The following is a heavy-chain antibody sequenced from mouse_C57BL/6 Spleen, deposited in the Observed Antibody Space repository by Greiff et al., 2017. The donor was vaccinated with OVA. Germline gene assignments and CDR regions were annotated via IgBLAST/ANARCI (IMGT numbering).Heavy chain of an antibody. CDR1: GFTFTDYY. D-gene: IGHD2-12*01. CDR3: AISLRLYAMDY. CDR2: IRNKANGYTT. Sequence: EVKLVESGGGLVQPGGSLSLPCAASGFTFTDYYMSWVRQPPGKALEWLGFIRNKANGYTTEYSASVKGRITISRDNSQSILYLQMNALRAEDSATYYCAISLRLYAMDYWGQGTSVTVSS. J-gene: IGHJ4*01. V-gene: IGHV7-3*01.